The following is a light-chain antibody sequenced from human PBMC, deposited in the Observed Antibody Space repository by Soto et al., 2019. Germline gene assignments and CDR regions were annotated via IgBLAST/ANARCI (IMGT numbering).Light chain of an antibody. V-gene: IGLV1-51*01. CDR3: GTWDTSLSQWV. J-gene: IGLJ3*02. Sequence: QSVLTQPPSVSAAPGQKVAISCSGSDSNIGSNFVAWYQQVPGTPPKLLIYDNNKRPSGIPDRFSASRSGTSVTLAIIGLQTGDEADYYCGTWDTSLSQWVFGGGTKLTVL. CDR2: DNN. CDR1: DSNIGSNF.